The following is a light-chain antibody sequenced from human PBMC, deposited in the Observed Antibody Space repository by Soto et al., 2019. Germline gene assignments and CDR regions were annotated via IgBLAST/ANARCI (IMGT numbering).Light chain of an antibody. J-gene: IGKJ4*01. Sequence: EIVMTQSPARLSVSPGERATLSCRASQSVSSNLAWYQQKPGQAPRLLIYGSATRATGIPARFSGSGSGTECTLTISSLQSEDFAVYYCQQYNNWPPLTFGGGTKVEIK. V-gene: IGKV3-15*01. CDR1: QSVSSN. CDR3: QQYNNWPPLT. CDR2: GSA.